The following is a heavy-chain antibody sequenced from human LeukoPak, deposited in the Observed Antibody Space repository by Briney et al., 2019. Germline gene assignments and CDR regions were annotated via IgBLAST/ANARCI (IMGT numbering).Heavy chain of an antibody. D-gene: IGHD2-2*01. CDR3: ARDHGLTPPAAMFDY. J-gene: IGHJ4*02. CDR2: INHSGST. CDR1: GGSFSGYY. V-gene: IGHV4-34*01. Sequence: PSETLSLTCAVYGGSFSGYYWSWIRQPPGKGLEWIGEINHSGSTNYNPSLKSRVTISVDTSKNQFSLKLSSVTAADTAVYYCARDHGLTPPAAMFDYWGQGTLVTVSS.